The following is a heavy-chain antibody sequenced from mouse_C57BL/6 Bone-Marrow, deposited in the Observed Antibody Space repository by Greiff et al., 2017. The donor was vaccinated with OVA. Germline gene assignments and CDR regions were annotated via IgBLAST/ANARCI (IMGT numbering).Heavy chain of an antibody. Sequence: EVQVVESGGGLVKPGGSLKLSCAASGFTFSDYGMHWVRQAPEKGLEWVAYISSGSSTIYYADTVKGRFTISRDNAKNTLFLQMTSLRSEDTAMYYCASRNDYDFYYAMDYWGQGTSVTVSS. CDR1: GFTFSDYG. V-gene: IGHV5-17*01. CDR2: ISSGSSTI. CDR3: ASRNDYDFYYAMDY. J-gene: IGHJ4*01. D-gene: IGHD2-4*01.